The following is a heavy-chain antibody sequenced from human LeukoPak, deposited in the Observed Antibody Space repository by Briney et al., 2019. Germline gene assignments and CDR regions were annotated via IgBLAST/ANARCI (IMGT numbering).Heavy chain of an antibody. Sequence: SETLSLTCTVSGVSISSSHSYWGWIRQPPGKGLEWIGSIYYSGSTYYNPSLKSRVTISVDTSKNQFSLKLSSVTAADTAVYYCASGRGASHFDYWGQGTLVTVSS. J-gene: IGHJ4*02. CDR1: GVSISSSHSY. V-gene: IGHV4-39*01. CDR3: ASGRGASHFDY. D-gene: IGHD3-10*01. CDR2: IYYSGST.